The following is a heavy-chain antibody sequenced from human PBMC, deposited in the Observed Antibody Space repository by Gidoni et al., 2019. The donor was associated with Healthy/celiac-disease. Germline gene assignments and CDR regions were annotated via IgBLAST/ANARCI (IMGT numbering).Heavy chain of an antibody. CDR2: IWYDGSNK. J-gene: IGHJ6*03. V-gene: IGHV3-33*01. CDR3: ARESSSYRYYYYYMDV. D-gene: IGHD3-16*02. CDR1: GFTFSSYG. Sequence: QVQLVESGGGVVQPGRSLRLSCAASGFTFSSYGMHWVRQAPGKGLEWVAVIWYDGSNKYYADSVKGRFTISRDNSKNTLYLQMNSLRAEDTAVYYCARESSSYRYYYYYMDVWGKGTTVTVSS.